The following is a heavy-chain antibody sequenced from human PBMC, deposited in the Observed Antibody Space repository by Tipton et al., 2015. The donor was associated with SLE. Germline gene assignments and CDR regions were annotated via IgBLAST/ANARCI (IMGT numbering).Heavy chain of an antibody. D-gene: IGHD6-19*01. CDR3: ARVSESGWYYFDY. CDR1: GGSISSHY. J-gene: IGHJ4*02. V-gene: IGHV4-59*11. Sequence: TLSLTCTVSGGSISSHYWSWFRQPPGKGLEWIGYIYYSGSTNCNPSLKSRVTISVDTSKNQFSLKLSSVTAADTAVYYCARVSESGWYYFDYWGQGTLVTVS. CDR2: IYYSGST.